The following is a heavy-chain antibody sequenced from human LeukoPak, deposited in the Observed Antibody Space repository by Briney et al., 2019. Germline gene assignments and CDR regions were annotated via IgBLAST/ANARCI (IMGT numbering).Heavy chain of an antibody. Sequence: GGSLRLSCAASGFTFSGSAMHCVRQASGKGLEWVGRIRSKANSYATAYAASVKGRFTISRDDSKNTAYLQMSSLKTEDTAVYYCTRRYSGYDDFDYWGQGTLVTVSS. V-gene: IGHV3-73*01. CDR2: IRSKANSYAT. CDR1: GFTFSGSA. J-gene: IGHJ4*02. D-gene: IGHD5-12*01. CDR3: TRRYSGYDDFDY.